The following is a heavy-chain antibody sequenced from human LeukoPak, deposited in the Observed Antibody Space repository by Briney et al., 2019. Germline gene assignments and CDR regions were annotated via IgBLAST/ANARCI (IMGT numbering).Heavy chain of an antibody. CDR2: IIPIFGTA. D-gene: IGHD2-15*01. CDR3: ASPGPKNIVVVVAAHAYGMDV. J-gene: IGHJ6*02. Sequence: SVKVSCKASGGTFSSYAISWVRQAPGQGLEWMGGIIPIFGTANYAQKFQGRVTITADESTSTAYMELSSLRSEDTAVYYCASPGPKNIVVVVAAHAYGMDVWGQGTTVTVSS. CDR1: GGTFSSYA. V-gene: IGHV1-69*13.